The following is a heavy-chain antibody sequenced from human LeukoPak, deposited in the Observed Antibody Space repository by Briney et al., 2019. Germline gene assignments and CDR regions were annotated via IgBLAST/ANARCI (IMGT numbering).Heavy chain of an antibody. CDR3: ARTRFYDILTGYDYYGMDV. Sequence: PSETLSLTCTVSGGSISSYYWSWIRQPAGKGLEWIGRIYTSGSTNYNPSLKSRVTMSVDTSKNQFSLKLGSVTAADTAVYYCARTRFYDILTGYDYYGMDVWGQGTTVTVSS. J-gene: IGHJ6*02. CDR2: IYTSGST. V-gene: IGHV4-4*07. D-gene: IGHD3-9*01. CDR1: GGSISSYY.